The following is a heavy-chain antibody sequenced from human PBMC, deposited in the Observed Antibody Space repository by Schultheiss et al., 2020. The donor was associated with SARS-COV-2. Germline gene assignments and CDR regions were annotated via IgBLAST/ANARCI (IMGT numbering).Heavy chain of an antibody. CDR1: GYTFTSYD. CDR3: ARGFYTYYYGSGSYYLPTGTELFDP. V-gene: IGHV1-8*03. Sequence: GESLKISCKASGYTFTSYDINWVRQATGQGLEWMGWMNHNSGNTGYAQKFQGRVTITRNTSISTAYMELSSLRSEDTAVYYCARGFYTYYYGSGSYYLPTGTELFDPWGQGTLVTVSS. CDR2: MNHNSGNT. D-gene: IGHD3-10*01. J-gene: IGHJ5*02.